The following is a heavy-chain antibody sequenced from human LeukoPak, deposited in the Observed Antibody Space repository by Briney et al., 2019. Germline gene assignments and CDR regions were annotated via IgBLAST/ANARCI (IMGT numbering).Heavy chain of an antibody. J-gene: IGHJ4*02. CDR3: ARGPSGYHNT. D-gene: IGHD5-12*01. CDR2: IRYDGNNK. V-gene: IGHV3-30*02. CDR1: GFTFSTYG. Sequence: GGSLRLSCAASGFTFSTYGIHWVRQAPGKGLEWVAFIRYDGNNKYYAESLKGRFTISRDNSKNTLYLQMNSLRAEDTAVYYCARGPSGYHNTGGQGTLVTVSS.